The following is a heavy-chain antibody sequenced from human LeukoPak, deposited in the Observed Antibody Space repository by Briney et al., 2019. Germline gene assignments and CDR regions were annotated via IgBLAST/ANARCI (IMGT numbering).Heavy chain of an antibody. J-gene: IGHJ4*02. CDR2: IYHSGST. CDR1: GYSISSGYY. CDR3: ARNSYDSSGYRQVVNY. Sequence: SETLSLTCTVSGYSISSGYYWGWIRQPPGKGLEWIGSIYHSGSTYYNPSLKSRVTMSVDTSKNQFSLKLSSVTAADTAVYYCARNSYDSSGYRQVVNYWGQGTLVTVSS. D-gene: IGHD3-22*01. V-gene: IGHV4-38-2*02.